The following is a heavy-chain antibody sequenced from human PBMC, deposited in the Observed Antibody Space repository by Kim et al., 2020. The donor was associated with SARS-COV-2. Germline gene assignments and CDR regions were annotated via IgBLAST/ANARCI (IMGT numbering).Heavy chain of an antibody. CDR2: ISSSSSYI. D-gene: IGHD6-13*01. CDR1: GFTFSSYS. Sequence: GGSLRLSCAASGFTFSSYSMNWVRQAPGKGLEWVSSISSSSSYIYYADSVKGRFTISRDNAKNSLYLQMNSLRAEDTAVYYCARVHAAYSSSWYLSDLPAWFDPWGQGTLVTVSS. V-gene: IGHV3-21*01. J-gene: IGHJ5*02. CDR3: ARVHAAYSSSWYLSDLPAWFDP.